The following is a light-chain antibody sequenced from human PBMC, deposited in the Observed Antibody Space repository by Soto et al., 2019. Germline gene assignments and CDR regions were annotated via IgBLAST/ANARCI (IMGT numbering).Light chain of an antibody. CDR2: DAS. Sequence: EIVLTQSPGTLSLSPGDSATLSCRASQSFKSSYLAWYQQKPGQAPKLLIYDASTRATGIPARFSGSGSGTQFTLTISSLQSEDFAVYYCQQYNRWPPITFGQGTRLEIK. CDR3: QQYNRWPPIT. CDR1: QSFKSSY. V-gene: IGKV3-15*01. J-gene: IGKJ5*01.